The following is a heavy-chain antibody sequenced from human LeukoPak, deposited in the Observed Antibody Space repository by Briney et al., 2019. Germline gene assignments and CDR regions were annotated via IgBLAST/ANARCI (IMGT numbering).Heavy chain of an antibody. CDR3: ARGPSIVGATTSDY. Sequence: ISAYNGNTNYAQKLQGRVTMTTDTSTSTAYMELRSLRSDDTAVYYCARGPSIVGATTSDYWGQGTLVTVSS. CDR2: ISAYNGNT. J-gene: IGHJ4*02. V-gene: IGHV1-18*01. D-gene: IGHD1-26*01.